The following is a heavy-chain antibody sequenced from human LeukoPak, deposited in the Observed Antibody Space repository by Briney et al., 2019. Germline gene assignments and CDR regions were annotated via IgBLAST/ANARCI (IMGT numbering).Heavy chain of an antibody. Sequence: PGGSLRLSCAASGFSFNTYAMHWVRQAPGKGLEWVAVISYDGSNKYYADSVKGRFTISRDNPKNTLYLQMNSLRAEDTAVYYCVKSITTYGMDVWGQGTTVTVSS. J-gene: IGHJ6*02. CDR1: GFSFNTYA. D-gene: IGHD3-22*01. CDR3: VKSITTYGMDV. V-gene: IGHV3-30*18. CDR2: ISYDGSNK.